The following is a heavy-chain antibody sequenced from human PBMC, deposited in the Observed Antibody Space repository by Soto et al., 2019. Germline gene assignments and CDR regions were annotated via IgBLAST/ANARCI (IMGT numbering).Heavy chain of an antibody. J-gene: IGHJ6*02. D-gene: IGHD2-15*01. CDR1: GYTFTNSY. CDR3: ARGRFCSGSSCPRYHYYGMDV. Sequence: GASVKVSCKASGYTFTNSYMHWVRQAPGQGLEWMGIFNPSGGSTGYAQKFQARVTMTRDTSTSTVYMELSSLTSEDTAVYYCARGRFCSGSSCPRYHYYGMDVWRQATTVSVSS. CDR2: FNPSGGST. V-gene: IGHV1-46*01.